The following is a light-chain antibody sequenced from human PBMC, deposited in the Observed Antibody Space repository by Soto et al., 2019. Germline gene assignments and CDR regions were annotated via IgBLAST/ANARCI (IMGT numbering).Light chain of an antibody. CDR3: QQYGDSPLT. Sequence: EIVLTQSPGTVSLSPGERATLSCRASQSVTSSYLAWYQQKPGQAPRLLIYGVSSRATGIPDRFSGSGAGTDVTLTISRLEPEDCAVYYCQQYGDSPLTFGGGTKVEIK. J-gene: IGKJ4*01. CDR1: QSVTSSY. V-gene: IGKV3-20*01. CDR2: GVS.